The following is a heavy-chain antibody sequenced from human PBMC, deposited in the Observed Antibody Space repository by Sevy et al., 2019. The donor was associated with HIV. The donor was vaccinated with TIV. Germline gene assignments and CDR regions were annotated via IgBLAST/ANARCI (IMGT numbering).Heavy chain of an antibody. CDR1: GYTFSNYY. Sequence: APVKVSCKASGYTFSNYYMDWVRQAPGQGLEWMGRINPNSGGTNYAQKFQGRVTMTRDTSIRTAYMELTRLRSDDTAVYYCARERITMVEGVFITTYYHYGMDVWGQGTTVTVSS. D-gene: IGHD3-10*01. CDR2: INPNSGGT. V-gene: IGHV1-2*06. CDR3: ARERITMVEGVFITTYYHYGMDV. J-gene: IGHJ6*02.